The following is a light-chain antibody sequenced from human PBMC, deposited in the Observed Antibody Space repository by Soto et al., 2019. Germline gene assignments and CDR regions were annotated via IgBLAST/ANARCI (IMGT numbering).Light chain of an antibody. CDR2: ELI. Sequence: QSALTQPASVSGSPGQSITISCTGTGSDVGGYNYVSWYQQHPGKAPKLIIYELINRPSGVSNRFSGSKSGNTASLTISGLQAEDEADYYCNSYTSKSTGVFGTGTKVTVL. CDR3: NSYTSKSTGV. J-gene: IGLJ1*01. CDR1: GSDVGGYNY. V-gene: IGLV2-14*01.